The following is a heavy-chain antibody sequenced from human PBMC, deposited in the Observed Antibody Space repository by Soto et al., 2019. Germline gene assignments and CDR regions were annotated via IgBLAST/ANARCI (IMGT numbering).Heavy chain of an antibody. J-gene: IGHJ3*02. V-gene: IGHV6-1*01. CDR3: ARGSSWYNAFDI. CDR2: TYYRSKWYN. Sequence: SQTRSLSCAIAADSLSGNGAAWDWVRQSPSGGLEWLERTYYRSKWYNDYAVSVKSRITINPDTSKNQFSLQLNSVTPEDTAVYYCARGSSWYNAFDIWGQGTMVTVS. D-gene: IGHD6-13*01. CDR1: ADSLSGNGAA.